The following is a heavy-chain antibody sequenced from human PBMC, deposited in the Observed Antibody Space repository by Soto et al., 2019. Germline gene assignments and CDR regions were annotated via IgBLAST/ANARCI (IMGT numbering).Heavy chain of an antibody. J-gene: IGHJ6*02. CDR2: IHHSGST. D-gene: IGHD3-3*01. CDR1: NGSVSRGTAY. Sequence: LSLTCTSCNGSVSRGTAYGRWIRQPPGKSLEWVRYIHHSGSTTYNHTLKSRLTISVDTSKNQFSLKLNSVTAADTAVYYCARDYRASEIFGVVMNYAMDVWGHGGTVTVSS. V-gene: IGHV4-61*01. CDR3: ARDYRASEIFGVVMNYAMDV.